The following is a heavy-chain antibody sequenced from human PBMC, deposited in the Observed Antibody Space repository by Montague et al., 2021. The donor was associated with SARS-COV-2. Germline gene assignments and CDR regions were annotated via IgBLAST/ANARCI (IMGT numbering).Heavy chain of an antibody. CDR1: GFTFSSYE. CDR2: ISSSGSTI. V-gene: IGHV3-48*03. CDR3: ARDGFRNPYSKALYGMDV. J-gene: IGHJ6*02. D-gene: IGHD4-11*01. Sequence: SLRLSCAASGFTFSSYEMNWVRQAPGKGLEWVSYISSSGSTIYYADSVKGRFPISRDNAKNSLYLQMNSLRAEDTAVYYCARDGFRNPYSKALYGMDVWGQGTTVTVSS.